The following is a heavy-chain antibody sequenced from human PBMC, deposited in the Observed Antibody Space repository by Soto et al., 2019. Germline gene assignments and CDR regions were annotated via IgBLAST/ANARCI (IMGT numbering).Heavy chain of an antibody. CDR3: ARGEIGNVYGMDV. V-gene: IGHV4-31*03. CDR1: GASISSRTDY. J-gene: IGHJ6*02. CDR2: FYDSETT. Sequence: QVQLQESGPGLVKPSQTLSLTCTVSGASISSRTDYRTWVRQHPGEGLEWIGYFYDSETTHYNPSLRSRISISVDTSKNHFSLKLSSVTAADTAVYYCARGEIGNVYGMDVWGQGTTVTVSS.